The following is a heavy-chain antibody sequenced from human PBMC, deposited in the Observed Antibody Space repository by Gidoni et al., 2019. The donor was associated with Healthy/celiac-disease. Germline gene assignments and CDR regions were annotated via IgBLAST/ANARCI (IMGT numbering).Heavy chain of an antibody. Sequence: EVQLVESGGGLVQPGRYLRHSCAASGFTFDDYAVPWVRQAPGKGLDWVSGISWNSGSIGYADSVKGRFTISIDNAKNSLYLQMNSLRAEDTALYYCAKDIEASGKTPWEYYYYYGMDVWGQGTTVTVSS. V-gene: IGHV3-9*01. CDR3: AKDIEASGKTPWEYYYYYGMDV. D-gene: IGHD3-3*01. J-gene: IGHJ6*02. CDR2: ISWNSGSI. CDR1: GFTFDDYA.